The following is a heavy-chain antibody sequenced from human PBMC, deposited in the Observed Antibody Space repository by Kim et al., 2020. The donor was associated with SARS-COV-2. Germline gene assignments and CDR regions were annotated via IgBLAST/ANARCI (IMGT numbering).Heavy chain of an antibody. D-gene: IGHD2-21*01. V-gene: IGHV3-48*03. Sequence: GGSLRLSCAASGFTFSSYEMNWVRQAPGKGLEWVSYISSSGSTIYYADSVKGRFTISRDNAKTSLYLQMNSLRAEDTAVYYCARDRQGLFVSPLLDYWGQGTLLTVPS. CDR3: ARDRQGLFVSPLLDY. J-gene: IGHJ4*02. CDR1: GFTFSSYE. CDR2: ISSSGSTI.